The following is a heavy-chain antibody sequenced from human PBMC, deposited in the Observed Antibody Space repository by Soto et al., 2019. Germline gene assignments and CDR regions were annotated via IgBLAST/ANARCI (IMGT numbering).Heavy chain of an antibody. CDR2: IYYRGST. J-gene: IGHJ2*01. CDR1: GGSISSGGYY. CDR3: ARDRAAGRYWYFDL. Sequence: QVQLQESGPGLVKPSQTLSLTCTVSGGSISSGGYYWSWIRQHPGKGLEWIGYIYYRGSTYYNPSLKSRVTISVDTSKNQFSLKLSSVTAADTAVYYCARDRAAGRYWYFDLWGRGTLVTVSS. V-gene: IGHV4-31*03. D-gene: IGHD6-13*01.